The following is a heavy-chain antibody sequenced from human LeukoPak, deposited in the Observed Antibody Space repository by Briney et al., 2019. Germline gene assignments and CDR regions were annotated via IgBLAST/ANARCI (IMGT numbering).Heavy chain of an antibody. V-gene: IGHV4-39*01. CDR2: IYYIGST. D-gene: IGHD6-13*01. CDR3: ARQTAPPVAAADY. Sequence: SETLSLTCTVSGGSISSSDYYWGWIRQPPGKGLEWIGTIYYIGSTYYNPSLKSRVSISVDTSKNQFSLKVISVTAADTAVYYCARQTAPPVAAADYWGQGTLVTVSS. J-gene: IGHJ4*02. CDR1: GGSISSSDYY.